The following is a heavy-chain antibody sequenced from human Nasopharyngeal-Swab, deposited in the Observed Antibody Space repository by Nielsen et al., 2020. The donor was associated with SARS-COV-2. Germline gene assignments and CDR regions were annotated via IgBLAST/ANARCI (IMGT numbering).Heavy chain of an antibody. Sequence: ASVNVSCKASGYTFTSYAMHWVRQAPGQRLEWMGWINTGNGNTKYSQKFQGRVTITRDTSVSTAYYCARYVGYDILAGYYYYGMDVWGQGTTVTVSS. CDR2: INTGNGNT. CDR3: YGMDV. J-gene: IGHJ6*02. D-gene: IGHD3-9*01. CDR1: GYTFTSYA. V-gene: IGHV1-3*04.